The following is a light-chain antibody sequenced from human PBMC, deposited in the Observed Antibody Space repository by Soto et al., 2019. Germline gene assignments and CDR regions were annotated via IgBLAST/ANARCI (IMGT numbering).Light chain of an antibody. CDR3: QQAYSCPIT. Sequence: DVQMSQSPSYLSAYVEDSVTITCRASQSISSYLNWYQQKPGKAPKLLIYAASSLQSRVPSRFSGSGSGTDFTLSINSLQPEDFATYYCQQAYSCPITFGQGARLEI. CDR1: QSISSY. V-gene: IGKV1-39*01. CDR2: AAS. J-gene: IGKJ5*01.